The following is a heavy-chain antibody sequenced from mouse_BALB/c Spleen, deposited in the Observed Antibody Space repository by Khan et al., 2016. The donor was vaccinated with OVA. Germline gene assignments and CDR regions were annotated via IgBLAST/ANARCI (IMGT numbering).Heavy chain of an antibody. V-gene: IGHV9-3-1*01. CDR1: GYTFTNYG. CDR2: INTYTGEP. CDR3: ARMKPYWYFDV. J-gene: IGHJ1*01. Sequence: QIQLVQSGPELKKPGETVKISCKASGYTFTNYGMNWVRQAPGKGLKWMGWINTYTGEPTYADDFKGRFAFSLETSASTAYLQLNNLKNEDPATXCCARMKPYWYFDVWGAGTTVTVSS.